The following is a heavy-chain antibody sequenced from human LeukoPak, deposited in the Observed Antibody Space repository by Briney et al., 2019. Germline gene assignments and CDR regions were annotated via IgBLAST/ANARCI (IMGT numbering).Heavy chain of an antibody. D-gene: IGHD4-17*01. CDR1: GGSINTYF. CDR2: IYPSGST. Sequence: SETLSLTCTVSGGSINTYFWSWIRQPAGKGLQWIGRIYPSGSTNYSPSLKSRLTMSVDTSKNQFSLKLSSVTAADTAVYYCARLDYGDYKWFDPWGQGTLVTVSS. V-gene: IGHV4-4*07. J-gene: IGHJ5*02. CDR3: ARLDYGDYKWFDP.